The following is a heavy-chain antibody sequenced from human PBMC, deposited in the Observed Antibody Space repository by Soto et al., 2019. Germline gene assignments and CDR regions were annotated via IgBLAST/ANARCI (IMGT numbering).Heavy chain of an antibody. CDR3: TTRSITGLRDDAFDI. CDR1: GFTFSNAW. J-gene: IGHJ3*02. CDR2: IKSKTDGGTT. D-gene: IGHD3-16*01. Sequence: GGSLRLSCAASGFTFSNAWMNWVRQAPGKGLEWVGRIKSKTDGGTTDYAAPVKGRFTISRDDSKNTLYLQMNSLKTEDTAVYYCTTRSITGLRDDAFDIWGQGTMVTVSS. V-gene: IGHV3-15*07.